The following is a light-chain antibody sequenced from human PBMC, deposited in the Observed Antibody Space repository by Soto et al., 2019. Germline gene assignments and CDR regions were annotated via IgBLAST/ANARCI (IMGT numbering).Light chain of an antibody. J-gene: IGLJ1*01. Sequence: QSLLTQPPSASGTPGQRFTIACSGSSSNIGSNTVKWYQQLPGTAPKLLIYSNNQLPSGVPDRFSGSKSGTSASLATSGLQSEDEADYYCAAWDDSLNGYVFGTGTKVTVL. CDR3: AAWDDSLNGYV. V-gene: IGLV1-44*01. CDR2: SNN. CDR1: SSNIGSNT.